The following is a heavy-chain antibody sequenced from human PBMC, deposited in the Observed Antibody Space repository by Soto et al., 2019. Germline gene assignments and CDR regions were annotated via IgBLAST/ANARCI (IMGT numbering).Heavy chain of an antibody. CDR2: IYPGDSDT. Sequence: GASLKIYCKGSGYSFTSYWIGWVRQMPGKGLEWMGIIYPGDSDTRYSPSFQGQVTISADKSISTAYLQWSSLKASDTAMYYCARQTYYYGSGSYYLYYYGMDVWGQGTTVTVSS. CDR3: ARQTYYYGSGSYYLYYYGMDV. V-gene: IGHV5-51*01. D-gene: IGHD3-10*01. J-gene: IGHJ6*02. CDR1: GYSFTSYW.